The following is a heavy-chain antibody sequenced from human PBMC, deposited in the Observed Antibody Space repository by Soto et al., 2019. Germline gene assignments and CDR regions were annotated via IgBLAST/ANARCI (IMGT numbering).Heavy chain of an antibody. CDR1: GGSISSYY. Sequence: SETLSLTYTVSGGSISSYYWSWIRQPPGKGLEWIGYIYYSGSTNYNPSLKSRVTISVDTSKNQFSLKLSSVTAADTAVYYCARGTTVTTWLTPFDYWGQGTLVTVSS. CDR3: ARGTTVTTWLTPFDY. J-gene: IGHJ4*02. D-gene: IGHD4-17*01. V-gene: IGHV4-59*01. CDR2: IYYSGST.